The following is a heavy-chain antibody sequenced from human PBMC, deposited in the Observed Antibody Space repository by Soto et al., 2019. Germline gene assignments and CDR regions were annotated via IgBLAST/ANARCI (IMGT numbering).Heavy chain of an antibody. CDR2: ISAYNGNT. Sequence: QVQLMQSGAEVKKPGASINVSCQASGYKFNSFGIAWVRQAPGQGLEWLGWISAYNGNTNYTQKLQGRVTLTTDTPTTTAYMELRSLRSDDTAIFYCARATGDFWNGHHFYMDVWGKGTTVIVTS. D-gene: IGHD3-3*01. V-gene: IGHV1-18*01. CDR3: ARATGDFWNGHHFYMDV. CDR1: GYKFNSFG. J-gene: IGHJ6*03.